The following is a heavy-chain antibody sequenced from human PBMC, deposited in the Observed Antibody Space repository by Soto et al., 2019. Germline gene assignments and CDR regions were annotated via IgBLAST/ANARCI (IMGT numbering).Heavy chain of an antibody. D-gene: IGHD3-3*02. CDR2: INAGSGYT. CDR1: GYTFTTFS. CDR3: ARGRGAIRNYYGMDV. J-gene: IGHJ6*01. Sequence: QVQLVQSGAEVKKPGASVKISCEASGYTFTTFSIHWVRQAPGQRLEWMGGINAGSGYTKYSCRFQDRLIITGDRSASTAYMERSTLRSEDTAMFYCARGRGAIRNYYGMDVWGQGTTVTVSS. V-gene: IGHV1-3*01.